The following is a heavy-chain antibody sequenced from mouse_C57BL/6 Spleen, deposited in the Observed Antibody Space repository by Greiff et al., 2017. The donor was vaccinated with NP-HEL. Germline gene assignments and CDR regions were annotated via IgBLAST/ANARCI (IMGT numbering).Heavy chain of an antibody. CDR2: ISDGGSYT. CDR1: GFTFSSYA. V-gene: IGHV5-4*01. CDR3: ARDQLLWFPYFDY. J-gene: IGHJ2*01. Sequence: EVKLVESGGGLVKPGGSLKLSCAASGFTFSSYAMSWVRQTPEKRLEWVATISDGGSYTYYPDNVKGRFTISRDNAKNNLYLQMSHLKSEDTAMYYCARDQLLWFPYFDYWGQGTTLTVSS. D-gene: IGHD2-2*01.